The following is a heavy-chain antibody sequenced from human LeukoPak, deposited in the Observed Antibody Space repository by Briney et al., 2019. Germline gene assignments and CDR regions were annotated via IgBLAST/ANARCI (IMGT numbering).Heavy chain of an antibody. CDR2: FYNSGRS. CDR1: DDSISDYY. V-gene: IGHV4-59*01. CDR3: TRGAGWLIDY. D-gene: IGHD3-16*01. Sequence: SETLSLTCTVSDDSISDYYRGWIRQPPGKGLEWIGYFYNSGRSTYNPSLKSRVTISADTSKNHFSLKLNSVTTADTAVYYCTRGAGWLIDYWGQGILVTVSS. J-gene: IGHJ4*02.